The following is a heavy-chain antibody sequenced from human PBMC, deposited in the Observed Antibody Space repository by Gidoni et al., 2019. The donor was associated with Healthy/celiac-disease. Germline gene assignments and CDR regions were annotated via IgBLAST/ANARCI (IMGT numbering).Heavy chain of an antibody. V-gene: IGHV4-34*01. CDR1: GGSFSGYY. J-gene: IGHJ3*02. CDR3: ASHSGYDWADAFDI. Sequence: QWQLQQWGAGLLKPSETLSLTCAVYGGSFSGYYWSWIRQPPGKGLEWIGEINHSGSTNYNPSLKSRVTISVDTSKNQFSLKLSSVTAADTAVYYCASHSGYDWADAFDIWGQGTMVTVSS. D-gene: IGHD5-12*01. CDR2: INHSGST.